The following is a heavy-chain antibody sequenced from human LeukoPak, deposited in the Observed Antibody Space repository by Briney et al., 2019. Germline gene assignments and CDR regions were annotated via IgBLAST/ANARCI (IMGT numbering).Heavy chain of an antibody. CDR1: GFTFSSYG. CDR3: NSGAYCSSTSCYGYSSGF. CDR2: IRYDGSNK. V-gene: IGHV3-30*02. D-gene: IGHD2-2*01. J-gene: IGHJ4*02. Sequence: PGGSLRLSCAASGFTFSSYGMHWVRQAPGKGLEWVAFIRYDGSNKYYADSVKGRFTVSRDNSKNTLYLQMNSLRAEDTAVYYCNSGAYCSSTSCYGYSSGFWGQGTLVTVSS.